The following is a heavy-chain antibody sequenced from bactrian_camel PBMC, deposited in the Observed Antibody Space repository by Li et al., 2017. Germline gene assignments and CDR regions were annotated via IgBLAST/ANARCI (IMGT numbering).Heavy chain of an antibody. CDR3: ATNPPRQPRDDDEPSCDEYRE. CDR2: IYSDGSNT. D-gene: IGHD4*01. V-gene: IGHV3-2*01. CDR1: GVTVSASY. J-gene: IGHJ4*01. Sequence: HVQLVESGGELVQTGGSLRLSCAASGVTVSASYMSWVRQAPGKGLEWVSSIYSDGSNTYYSESVKGRFTISRDNDERRVYLQMESLRPEDSADYFCATNPPRQPRDDDEPSCDEYREWGQGTQVTVS.